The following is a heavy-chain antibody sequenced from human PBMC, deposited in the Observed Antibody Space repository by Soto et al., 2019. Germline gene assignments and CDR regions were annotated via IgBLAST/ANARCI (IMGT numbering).Heavy chain of an antibody. CDR3: ARGNYSDSRSSFDF. Sequence: SETLSLTCTVSDDSITSGYYYWTWIRQPPGKALEWIGFIFSSGRTDFNPSLTSRVAISVDTSKNMVSLKVKYVTAADTAVYFCARGNYSDSRSSFDFWGQGALVTVSS. J-gene: IGHJ4*02. CDR2: IFSSGRT. D-gene: IGHD4-17*01. CDR1: DDSITSGYYY. V-gene: IGHV4-30-4*01.